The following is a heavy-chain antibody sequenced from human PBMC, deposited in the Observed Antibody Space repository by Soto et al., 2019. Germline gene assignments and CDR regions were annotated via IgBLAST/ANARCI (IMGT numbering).Heavy chain of an antibody. Sequence: EVQLVESGGALVQPGGSLRLSCAASGFRLSDYWMTWVRLAPGKGLEWVASINQDGTDKNYVDSVEGRFTISRDNSKSSLVLQMNSLRAEDTAVYYCARAGDSERVIDHSGMDVWGQGTTVTVSS. J-gene: IGHJ6*02. CDR1: GFRLSDYW. V-gene: IGHV3-7*04. D-gene: IGHD3-9*01. CDR2: INQDGTDK. CDR3: ARAGDSERVIDHSGMDV.